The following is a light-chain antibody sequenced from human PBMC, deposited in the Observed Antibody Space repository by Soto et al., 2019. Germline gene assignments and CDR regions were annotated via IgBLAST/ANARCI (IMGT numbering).Light chain of an antibody. V-gene: IGKV3-11*01. CDR2: DAS. Sequence: EIVLTQSPATLSLSPGERATLSCRASQSISSYLAWYQQTPGQAPRLLIFDASNRATGIPARFSGSGSGTDFTLTISSLEPEDFAVYYCQQRINWPLTFGGGTKVDIK. CDR3: QQRINWPLT. CDR1: QSISSY. J-gene: IGKJ4*01.